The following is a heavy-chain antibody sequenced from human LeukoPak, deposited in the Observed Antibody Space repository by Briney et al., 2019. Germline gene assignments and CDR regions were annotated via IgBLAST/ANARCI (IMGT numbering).Heavy chain of an antibody. CDR3: AREPFFGDADVDQ. D-gene: IGHD2/OR15-2a*01. CDR1: GFTFSNYW. Sequence: GGSLRLSCTASGFTFSNYWMHWVRQAPGKGLVWVSRIKNDGSTAAYADSVQGRFTISRDNAKNTLYLQMNSLTAEDTALYYCAREPFFGDADVDQWGQGTLGTVSS. CDR2: IKNDGSTA. J-gene: IGHJ4*02. V-gene: IGHV3-74*01.